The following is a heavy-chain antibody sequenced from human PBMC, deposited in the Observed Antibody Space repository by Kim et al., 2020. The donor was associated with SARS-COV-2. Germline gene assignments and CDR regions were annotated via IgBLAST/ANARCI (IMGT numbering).Heavy chain of an antibody. J-gene: IGHJ6*02. CDR3: ARDSSGTYYSWNGMDV. V-gene: IGHV5-51*01. D-gene: IGHD3-10*01. Sequence: GESLKISCKGSGYRFTSHWIAWVRQMPGKVLEWMGIIYPGDFDTRYSPSFQGQVTISADKSISTAYLQWSGLKASDTAMYYCARDSSGTYYSWNGMDVWGQGTTVTVSS. CDR1: GYRFTSHW. CDR2: IYPGDFDT.